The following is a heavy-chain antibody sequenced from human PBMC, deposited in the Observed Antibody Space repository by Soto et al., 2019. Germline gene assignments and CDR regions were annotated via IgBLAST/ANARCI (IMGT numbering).Heavy chain of an antibody. J-gene: IGHJ6*02. CDR3: ARGTDSSGYFDDYYYYGMDV. CDR2: ISYDGSNK. V-gene: IGHV3-30-3*01. Sequence: GGSLRLSCAASGFTFSSYAMHWVRQAPGKGLEWVAVISYDGSNKYYADSVKGRFTISRDNSKNTLYLQMNSLRAEDTAVYYCARGTDSSGYFDDYYYYGMDVWGQGTTVTV. D-gene: IGHD3-22*01. CDR1: GFTFSSYA.